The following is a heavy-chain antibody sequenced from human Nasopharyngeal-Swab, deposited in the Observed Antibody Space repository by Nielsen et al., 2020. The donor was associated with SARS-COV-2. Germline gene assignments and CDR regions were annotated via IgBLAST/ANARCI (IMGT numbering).Heavy chain of an antibody. D-gene: IGHD3-22*01. CDR3: ARTRRSYFYDSSGYGDGFDY. J-gene: IGHJ4*02. CDR2: ISAYNGNT. V-gene: IGHV1-18*01. CDR1: GYTFTSYG. Sequence: ASVKVSCKASGYTFTSYGISWVRQAPGQGLEWMGWISAYNGNTNYAQKLQGRVTMTTDTSTSTAYMELRSLRSDDTAVYYCARTRRSYFYDSSGYGDGFDYWGQGTLVTVSS.